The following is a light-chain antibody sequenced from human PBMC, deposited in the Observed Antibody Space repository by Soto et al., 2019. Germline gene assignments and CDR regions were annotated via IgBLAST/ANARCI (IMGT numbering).Light chain of an antibody. CDR3: SSFTSSHTYV. CDR2: DVT. V-gene: IGLV2-11*01. Sequence: QSVLTQPRSLSGSPGQSVTISCTGTSSDVGGYNFVSWYQQHPGTAPKLMIYDVTKRPSGVPDRFSGSKSGNTASLTISGLQAEDEADYYCSSFTSSHTYVFGTGTKLTVL. J-gene: IGLJ1*01. CDR1: SSDVGGYNF.